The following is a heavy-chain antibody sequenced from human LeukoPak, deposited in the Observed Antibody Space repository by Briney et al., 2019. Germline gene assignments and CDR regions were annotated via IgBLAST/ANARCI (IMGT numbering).Heavy chain of an antibody. CDR1: GFTVSSNY. D-gene: IGHD3-22*01. J-gene: IGHJ4*02. CDR3: ARGYDSSGYYSAFLYYFDY. V-gene: IGHV3-66*01. CDR2: IYSGGST. Sequence: GGSLRLSCAASGFTVSSNYMGWVRQAPGKGLEWVSVIYSGGSTYYADSVKGRFTISRDNSKNTLYLQMNSLRAEDTAVYYCARGYDSSGYYSAFLYYFDYWGQGTLVTVSS.